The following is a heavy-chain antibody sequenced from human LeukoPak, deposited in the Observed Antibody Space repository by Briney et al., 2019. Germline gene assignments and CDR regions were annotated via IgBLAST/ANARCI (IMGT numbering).Heavy chain of an antibody. D-gene: IGHD3-10*01. J-gene: IGHJ4*02. V-gene: IGHV3-21*01. Sequence: GGSLRLSCAASGFTFSSYAMSWVRQAPGKGLEWVSSISSSSSYIYYADSVKGRFTISRDNAKNSLYLQMNSLRAEDTAVYYCARDSRIYYGSGSYYTGPFDYWGQGTLVTVSS. CDR2: ISSSSSYI. CDR1: GFTFSSYA. CDR3: ARDSRIYYGSGSYYTGPFDY.